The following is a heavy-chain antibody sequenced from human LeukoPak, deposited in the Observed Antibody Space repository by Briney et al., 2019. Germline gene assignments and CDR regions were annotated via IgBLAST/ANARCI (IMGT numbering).Heavy chain of an antibody. CDR2: ISYDGSNK. J-gene: IGHJ6*04. CDR3: AKDREGGMDV. D-gene: IGHD3-10*01. Sequence: GGSLRLSWAASGFTFSSYGMHWVRQAPDKGLEWVAVISYDGSNKYYADSVKGRFTISRDNSKNTLYLQMNSLRAEDTAVYYCAKDREGGMDVWGKGTTVTVSS. CDR1: GFTFSSYG. V-gene: IGHV3-30*18.